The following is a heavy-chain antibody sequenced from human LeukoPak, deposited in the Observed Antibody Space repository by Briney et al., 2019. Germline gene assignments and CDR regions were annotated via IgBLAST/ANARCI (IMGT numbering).Heavy chain of an antibody. J-gene: IGHJ4*02. D-gene: IGHD6-19*01. V-gene: IGHV3-23*01. CDR1: GFTFSSYA. CDR2: ISGSGGST. Sequence: GGSLRLSCAASGFTFSSYAMSWVRQAPGKGLEWVSGISGSGGSTYYADSVKGRVTISRDNSKNTLYLQMNSLRVEDTAIYYCVKDPRIAVAGTEAYFDYWGQGTLVTVSS. CDR3: VKDPRIAVAGTEAYFDY.